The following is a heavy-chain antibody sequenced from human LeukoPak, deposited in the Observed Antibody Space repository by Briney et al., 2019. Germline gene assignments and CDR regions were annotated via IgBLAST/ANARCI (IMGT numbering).Heavy chain of an antibody. Sequence: PSETLSLTCAVYGGSFSGYYWSWIRQPPGKGLEWIGEINHSGSTNYNPSLKSRVTISVDTSKNQFSLKLSSVTAADTAVYYCARGQPDEAYLAARRSNFDYWGQGTLVTVSS. CDR2: INHSGST. CDR3: ARGQPDEAYLAARRSNFDY. CDR1: GGSFSGYY. D-gene: IGHD6-6*01. J-gene: IGHJ4*02. V-gene: IGHV4-34*01.